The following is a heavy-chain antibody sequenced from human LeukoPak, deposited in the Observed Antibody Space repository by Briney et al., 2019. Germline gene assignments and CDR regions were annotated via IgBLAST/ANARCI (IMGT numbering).Heavy chain of an antibody. J-gene: IGHJ3*02. CDR1: GFTFSTYA. CDR2: ITGSGGRT. D-gene: IGHD3-10*01. V-gene: IGHV3-23*01. CDR3: AKDLAVWGVGAFDI. Sequence: GGSLRLSCAASGFTFSTYAMNWVRQAPGKGLEWVSGITGSGGRTHYADSVKGRFTISRDNSKNTLCLQMNSLRAEDTAVYYCAKDLAVWGVGAFDIWGQGTMVTVSS.